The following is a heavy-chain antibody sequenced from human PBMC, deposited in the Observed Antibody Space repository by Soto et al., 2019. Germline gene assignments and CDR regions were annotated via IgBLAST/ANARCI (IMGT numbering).Heavy chain of an antibody. J-gene: IGHJ6*02. Sequence: ASVKVSCKASGYTFTTYAMHWVRQAPGQRLEWMGWINAGNGNTKYSQKFQGRVTITRDTSASTAYMELSSLRSEDTAVYFCARDTRLVNYDLFYYYYNGMDVWGQGTTSPSP. CDR3: ARDTRLVNYDLFYYYYNGMDV. D-gene: IGHD3-16*01. CDR2: INAGNGNT. V-gene: IGHV1-3*01. CDR1: GYTFTTYA.